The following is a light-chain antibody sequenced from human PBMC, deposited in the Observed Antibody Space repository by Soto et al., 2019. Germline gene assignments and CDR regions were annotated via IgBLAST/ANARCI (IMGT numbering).Light chain of an antibody. CDR3: QNYNSAPIA. V-gene: IGKV1-27*01. J-gene: IGKJ5*01. CDR1: QGVRLY. Sequence: DIQMTQFPSSLSASVGDRVTITCRASQGVRLYLAWYQQKPGKVPKLLIYAASTLHSGVPSRFSGSGSGTDFTLTISSLQPEDVATYYCQNYNSAPIAFGQGTRLDIK. CDR2: AAS.